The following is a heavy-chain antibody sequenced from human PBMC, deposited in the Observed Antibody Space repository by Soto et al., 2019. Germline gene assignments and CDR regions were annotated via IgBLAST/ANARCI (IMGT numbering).Heavy chain of an antibody. CDR3: AKLPSFFFQAEDGIRDVRSVSAFLLNRSSDL. J-gene: IGHJ2*01. D-gene: IGHD3-10*02. Sequence: KGLEWVSAISGSVGSTYYADSVKGRFTISRDNSKNTLYLQMNSLRAEDTAVYYCAKLPSFFFQAEDGIRDVRSVSAFLLNRSSDL. V-gene: IGHV3-23*01. CDR2: ISGSVGST.